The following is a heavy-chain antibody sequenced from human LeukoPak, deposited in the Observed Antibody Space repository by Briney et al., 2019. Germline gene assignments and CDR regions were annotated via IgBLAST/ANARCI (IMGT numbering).Heavy chain of an antibody. D-gene: IGHD6-13*01. CDR2: IYHSGST. CDR1: GYSISSGYY. CDR3: AREYSSSWWVYFDY. Sequence: PSETLSLTCTVSGYSISSGYYWGWIRQPPGKGLEWIGSIYHSGSTYYNPSLKSRVTISVDTSKNQFSLKLSSVTAADTAVYYCAREYSSSWWVYFDYWGQGTLVTVSS. V-gene: IGHV4-38-2*02. J-gene: IGHJ4*02.